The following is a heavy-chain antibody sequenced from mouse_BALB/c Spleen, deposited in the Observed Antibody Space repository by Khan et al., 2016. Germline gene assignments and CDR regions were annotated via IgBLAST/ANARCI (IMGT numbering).Heavy chain of an antibody. CDR2: INPSTGYT. V-gene: IGHV1-7*01. CDR3: ARDRDY. Sequence: QVQLQQSGAELAKPGASVKMSCKASGYTFTTYWMHWVKQRPGQGLEWIGYINPSTGYTEYNQKFKDKATLTADKSSSTVYMQLSSLTSDDSAVYYCARDRDYWGQGTSVTVSS. CDR1: GYTFTTYW. J-gene: IGHJ4*01.